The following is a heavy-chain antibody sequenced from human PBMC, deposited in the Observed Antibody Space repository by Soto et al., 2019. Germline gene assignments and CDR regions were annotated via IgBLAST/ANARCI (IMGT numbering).Heavy chain of an antibody. J-gene: IGHJ5*02. D-gene: IGHD2-2*02. CDR3: ARDHCSSTSCYTGPSFDP. CDR2: IIPIFGTP. V-gene: IGHV1-69*13. Sequence: SVKVSCKASGVTFSSQYMRWVRQAPGQGLEWMGGIIPIFGTPQYAEKFQGRVTITADESTSTAYMELSSLRSEDTAVYYCARDHCSSTSCYTGPSFDPWGQGTLVTVSS. CDR1: GVTFSSQY.